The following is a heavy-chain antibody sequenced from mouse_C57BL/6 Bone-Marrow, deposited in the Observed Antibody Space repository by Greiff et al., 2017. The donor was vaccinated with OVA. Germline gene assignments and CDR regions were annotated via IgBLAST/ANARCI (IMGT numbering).Heavy chain of an antibody. J-gene: IGHJ2*01. V-gene: IGHV10-1*01. Sequence: EVQLVESGGGLVQPKGSLKLSCAASGFSFNTYAMNWVRQAPGQGLEWVARIRSKSNNYATYYADSVKDRFTISRDDSESMLYLQMNNLKTEDTAMYYCVRQKSLYNYFDYWGQGTTLTVSS. D-gene: IGHD6-1*01. CDR3: VRQKSLYNYFDY. CDR2: IRSKSNNYAT. CDR1: GFSFNTYA.